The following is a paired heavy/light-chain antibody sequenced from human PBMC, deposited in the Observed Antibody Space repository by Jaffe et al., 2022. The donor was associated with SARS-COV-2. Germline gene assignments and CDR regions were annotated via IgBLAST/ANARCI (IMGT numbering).Heavy chain of an antibody. Sequence: QVQLVQSGAEVKKPGSSVKVSCKASGDTFGSYAINWVRQAPGQGLEWVGGIIPIFDTTDYSQKFQGRVTITADESTSTAYMELSSLRSDDTAVYYCARVETYGHIEAGGPQEPLDSWGQGTLVTVSS. V-gene: IGHV1-69*01. CDR3: ARVETYGHIEAGGPQEPLDS. J-gene: IGHJ4*02. D-gene: IGHD6-13*01. CDR2: IIPIFDTT. CDR1: GDTFGSYA.
Light chain of an antibody. CDR1: KLGDKY. V-gene: IGLV3-1*01. CDR3: QAWDSSTVV. J-gene: IGLJ2*01. Sequence: SYELTQPPSVSVSPGQTASITCSGDKLGDKYSCWYQQRPGQSPVLVIHQNSKRPSGIPERFSGSNSGNTATLTISGTQAMDEADYYCQAWDSSTVVFGGGTKLTVL. CDR2: QNS.